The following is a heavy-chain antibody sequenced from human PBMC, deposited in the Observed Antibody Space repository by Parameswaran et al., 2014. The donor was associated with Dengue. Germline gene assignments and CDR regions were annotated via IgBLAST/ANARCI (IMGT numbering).Heavy chain of an antibody. Sequence: RWIRQPPGKGLEWIGYIYYSGSTYYNPSLKSRVTISVDTSKNQFSLKLSSVTAADTAVYYCARTRRENWNRQFDYWGQGTLVTVSS. CDR2: IYYSGST. V-gene: IGHV4-31*02. J-gene: IGHJ4*02. D-gene: IGHD1-1*01. CDR3: ARTRRENWNRQFDY.